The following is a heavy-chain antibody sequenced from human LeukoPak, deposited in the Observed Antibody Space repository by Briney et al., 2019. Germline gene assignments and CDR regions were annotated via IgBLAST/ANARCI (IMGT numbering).Heavy chain of an antibody. CDR2: INHSGST. D-gene: IGHD2-15*01. Sequence: PSETLSLTCAVYGGSFSGYYWSWIRQPLGKGLEWIGEINHSGSTNYNPSLKSRVTISVDTSKNQFSLKLSSVTAADTAVYYCASPGYPEGDAFDIWGQGTMVTVSS. J-gene: IGHJ3*02. V-gene: IGHV4-34*01. CDR1: GGSFSGYY. CDR3: ASPGYPEGDAFDI.